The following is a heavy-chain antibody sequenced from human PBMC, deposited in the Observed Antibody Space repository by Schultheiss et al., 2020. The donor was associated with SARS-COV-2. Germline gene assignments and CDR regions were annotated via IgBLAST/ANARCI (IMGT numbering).Heavy chain of an antibody. CDR2: IYYSGST. CDR3: ARGRFGYCSSTSCNRYFDY. D-gene: IGHD2-2*02. Sequence: SQTLSLTCTVSGGSISSGGYYWSWIRQHPGKGLEWIGYIYYSGSTNYNPSLKSRVTISVDTSKNQFSLKLSSVTAADTAVYYCARGRFGYCSSTSCNRYFDYWGQGTLVTVSS. V-gene: IGHV4-61*08. J-gene: IGHJ4*02. CDR1: GGSISSGGYY.